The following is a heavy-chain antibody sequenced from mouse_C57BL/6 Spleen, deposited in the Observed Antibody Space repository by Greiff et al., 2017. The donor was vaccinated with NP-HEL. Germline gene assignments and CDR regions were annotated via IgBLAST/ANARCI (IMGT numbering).Heavy chain of an antibody. J-gene: IGHJ2*01. V-gene: IGHV7-3*01. CDR2: IRNKANGYTT. CDR1: GFTFTDYY. Sequence: EVQVVESGGGLVQPGGSLSLSCAASGFTFTDYYMSWVRQPPGKALEWLGFIRNKANGYTTEYSASVKGRFTISRDNSQSILYLQMNALRAEDSATYYCARSPLLRPLFDYWGQGTTLTVSS. CDR3: ARSPLLRPLFDY. D-gene: IGHD2-12*01.